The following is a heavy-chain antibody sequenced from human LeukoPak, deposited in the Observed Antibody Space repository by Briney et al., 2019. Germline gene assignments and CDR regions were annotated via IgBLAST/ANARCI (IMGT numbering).Heavy chain of an antibody. D-gene: IGHD3-9*01. J-gene: IGHJ3*02. CDR2: IYTSGST. CDR1: GGSISSYY. CDR3: AREPPRRVYCDILTGYHDAFDI. V-gene: IGHV4-4*07. Sequence: SETLSLTCTVSGGSISSYYWSWIRQPAGKGLEWIGRIYTSGSTNYNPSLRSRVTMSVDTSKNQFSLKLSSVTAADTAVYCCAREPPRRVYCDILTGYHDAFDIWGQGTMVTVSS.